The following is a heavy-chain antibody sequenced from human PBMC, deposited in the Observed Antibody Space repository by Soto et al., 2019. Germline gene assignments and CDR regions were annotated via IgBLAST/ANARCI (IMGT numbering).Heavy chain of an antibody. CDR1: GGTFSIYT. J-gene: IGHJ4*02. Sequence: SVKVSCKASGGTFSIYTISWVRQAPGQGLEWMGRFIPNVGETIYAQKFQGRVTMTEDKSTGTAYMELSSLRSEDTAVYYCARAEVEMATCFDSWGQGTLVTVSS. CDR3: ARAEVEMATCFDS. V-gene: IGHV1-69*08. CDR2: FIPNVGET. D-gene: IGHD5-12*01.